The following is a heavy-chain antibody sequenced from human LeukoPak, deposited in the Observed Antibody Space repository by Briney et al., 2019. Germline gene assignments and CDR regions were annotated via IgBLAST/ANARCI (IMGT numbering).Heavy chain of an antibody. CDR3: ARADTYGGPVWFDP. J-gene: IGHJ5*02. D-gene: IGHD4/OR15-4a*01. V-gene: IGHV1-8*01. CDR2: VNPNNGNT. CDR1: GYTFAKNN. Sequence: ASVKVSCKASGYTFAKNNINWVRQATGQGLEWMGWVNPNNGNTVYAQKFQGRVAFTSDISIDTVYMELSSLRSEDTAVYYCARADTYGGPVWFDPWGQGTPVIVSS.